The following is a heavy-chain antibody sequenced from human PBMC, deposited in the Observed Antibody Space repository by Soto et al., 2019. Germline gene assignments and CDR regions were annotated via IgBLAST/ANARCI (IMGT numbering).Heavy chain of an antibody. CDR1: GYTFTGYY. J-gene: IGHJ4*02. CDR2: INPNSGGT. V-gene: IGHV1-2*04. D-gene: IGHD7-27*01. CDR3: ARGALGRAQRPDY. Sequence: ASVKVSCKASGYTFTGYYMHWVRQAPGQGLEWMGWINPNSGGTNYAQKFQGWVTMTRDTSISTAYMELSRLRSDDTAVYYCARGALGRAQRPDYWGQGTLVTVSS.